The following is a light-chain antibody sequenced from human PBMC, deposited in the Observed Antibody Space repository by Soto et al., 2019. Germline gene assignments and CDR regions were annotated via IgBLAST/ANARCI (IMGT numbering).Light chain of an antibody. CDR1: SSDVGGSGL. V-gene: IGLV2-23*01. Sequence: QAVVTQPASVSGSPGQSITISCTGTSSDVGGSGLVSWYQFHPGKAPKLLIFGGFKRPSGVSNRFSGSKSGSTASLTISGLQAEDEADYYCCSYAGRSTWDVVFGGGTKVTVL. CDR2: GGF. J-gene: IGLJ2*01. CDR3: CSYAGRSTWDVV.